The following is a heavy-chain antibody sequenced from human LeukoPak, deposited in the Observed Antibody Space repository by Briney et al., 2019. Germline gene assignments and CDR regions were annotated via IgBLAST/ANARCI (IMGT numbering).Heavy chain of an antibody. V-gene: IGHV4-4*07. J-gene: IGHJ6*03. CDR2: IYSTGST. Sequence: SETLSLTCTVSGGSISSYYWSWIRQPAGKGLEWIGRIYSTGSTNYNPSLKSRVTMSVDTSKNQFSLNLSSVTAADTAVYYCARESSGNYYNPLGYMDVWGKGTAVTVSS. CDR1: GGSISSYY. D-gene: IGHD3-10*01. CDR3: ARESSGNYYNPLGYMDV.